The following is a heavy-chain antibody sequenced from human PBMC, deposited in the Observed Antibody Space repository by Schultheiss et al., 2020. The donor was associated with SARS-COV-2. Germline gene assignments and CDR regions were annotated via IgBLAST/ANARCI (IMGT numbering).Heavy chain of an antibody. V-gene: IGHV3-74*01. Sequence: GGSLRLSCAASGFTFSSHAMNWVRQAPGKGLEWVSRINNDGSSATYADSVRGRLTISRDNAKNTVYLQMNSLRAEDTAVYYCVRETTGIVRSRYYSYMDVWGKGTTVTVSS. CDR3: VRETTGIVRSRYYSYMDV. CDR1: GFTFSSHA. CDR2: INNDGSSA. D-gene: IGHD1-1*01. J-gene: IGHJ6*03.